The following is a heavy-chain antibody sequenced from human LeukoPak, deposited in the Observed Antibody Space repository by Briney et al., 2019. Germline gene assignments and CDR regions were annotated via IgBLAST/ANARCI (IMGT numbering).Heavy chain of an antibody. CDR1: GYTFTSYY. CDR3: ARVSRSIDY. J-gene: IGHJ4*02. V-gene: IGHV1-8*02. CDR2: MDPNSGNT. Sequence: ASVKVSCKASGYTFTSYYMHWVRQATGQGLEWMGWMDPNSGNTGYAQKFQGRVTMTRNTSISTAYMELSSLRSEDTAVYYCARVSRSIDYWGQGTLVTVSS. D-gene: IGHD5-24*01.